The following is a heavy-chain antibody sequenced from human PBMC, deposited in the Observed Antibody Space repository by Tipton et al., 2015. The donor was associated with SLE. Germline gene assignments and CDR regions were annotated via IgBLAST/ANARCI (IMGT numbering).Heavy chain of an antibody. D-gene: IGHD1-26*01. J-gene: IGHJ3*02. Sequence: LRLSCTVSGGSISSGSYYWSWIRQPAGKGLEWIGYIYTSGSTNYNPSLKSRVTISVDTSKNQFSLKLSSVTAADTAVYYCASYREDAFDIWGQGTMVTVSS. CDR3: ASYREDAFDI. V-gene: IGHV4-61*09. CDR2: IYTSGST. CDR1: GGSISSGSYY.